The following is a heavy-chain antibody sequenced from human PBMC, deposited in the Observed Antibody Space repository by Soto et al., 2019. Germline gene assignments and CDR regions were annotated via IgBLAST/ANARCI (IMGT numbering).Heavy chain of an antibody. V-gene: IGHV1-69*01. J-gene: IGHJ4*02. Sequence: QVQLVQSAAEVKKPGSSVKVSCKASGCTLSSYVISWVRQAPGQGLEWMGGIIPIFGTTTYGEKFQGRVTITADESTSTTYMELSSLKSEDTAVYYCARDPRQDCSGETCYYSWGQGTLVTVSS. CDR2: IIPIFGTT. D-gene: IGHD2-15*01. CDR3: ARDPRQDCSGETCYYS. CDR1: GCTLSSYV.